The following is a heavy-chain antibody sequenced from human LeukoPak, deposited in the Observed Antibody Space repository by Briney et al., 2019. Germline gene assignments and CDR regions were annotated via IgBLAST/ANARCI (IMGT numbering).Heavy chain of an antibody. V-gene: IGHV4-30-2*01. CDR2: IYHSGST. Sequence: KPPETLSLTCAVSGGSISSGGYSWSWIRQPPGKGLEWIGYIYHSGSTYYNPSLKSRVTISVDRSKNQFSLKLSFVTAADTAVYYCAGRGSYCSGGSCYHFDPWGQGTLVTVSS. J-gene: IGHJ5*02. CDR1: GGSISSGGYS. D-gene: IGHD2-15*01. CDR3: AGRGSYCSGGSCYHFDP.